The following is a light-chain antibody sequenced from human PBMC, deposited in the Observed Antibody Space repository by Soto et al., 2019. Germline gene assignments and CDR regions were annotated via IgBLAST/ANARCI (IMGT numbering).Light chain of an antibody. Sequence: NAFTQSPVTLSLSPVDIATLSCRASRSVGSFLAWYQHKPGQAPRLLIHDASSRATGIPARFGGSGSGTDFTLTISRLEPEDFAVYYCQHRSPSITFGQGTRLEI. J-gene: IGKJ5*01. CDR1: RSVGSF. CDR3: QHRSPSIT. CDR2: DAS. V-gene: IGKV3-11*01.